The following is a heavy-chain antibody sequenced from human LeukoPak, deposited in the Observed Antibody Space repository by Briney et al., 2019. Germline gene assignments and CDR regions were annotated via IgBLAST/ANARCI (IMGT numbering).Heavy chain of an antibody. CDR3: ARDSLLPLDY. J-gene: IGHJ4*02. D-gene: IGHD2-15*01. CDR1: GFTFSKYG. V-gene: IGHV3-30*03. Sequence: PGRSLRLSFAASGFTFSKYGMHWVRQAPGKGLEWVAVTAYDGRNKYYADSVKGRFTSSRDNSKNTLYLQMNSLRAEDTAVYYCARDSLLPLDYWGQGTLITVSS. CDR2: TAYDGRNK.